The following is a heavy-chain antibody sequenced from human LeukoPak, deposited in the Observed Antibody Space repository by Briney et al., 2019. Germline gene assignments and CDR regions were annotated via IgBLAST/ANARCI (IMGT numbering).Heavy chain of an antibody. CDR2: INNYNNNT. Sequence: AASVKVSCKASGYTFTSYGISWVRQAPGQGLEWMGWINNYNNNTNYVQKFQGRVTMTTDTSTNTAYMELRSLRSDDTAVYYCARRGLDYWGQGTLVTVSS. J-gene: IGHJ4*02. CDR1: GYTFTSYG. CDR3: ARRGLDY. D-gene: IGHD3-16*01. V-gene: IGHV1-18*01.